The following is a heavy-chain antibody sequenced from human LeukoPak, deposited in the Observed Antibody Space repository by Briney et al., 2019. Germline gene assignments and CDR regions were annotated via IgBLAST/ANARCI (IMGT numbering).Heavy chain of an antibody. D-gene: IGHD1-1*01. Sequence: GGSLRLSCAASGFTFSSYAMSWVRQAPGKGLEWVSTISNSDGKAYYADSVKGRFTISRDNSKNTLYVQMNSLTAEDTAIYYCAKATGNLGNWGQGTLVTVSS. CDR3: AKATGNLGN. CDR1: GFTFSSYA. J-gene: IGHJ4*02. V-gene: IGHV3-23*01. CDR2: ISNSDGKA.